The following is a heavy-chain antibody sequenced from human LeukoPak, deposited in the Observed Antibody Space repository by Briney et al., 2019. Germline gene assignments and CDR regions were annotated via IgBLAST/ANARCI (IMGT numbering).Heavy chain of an antibody. CDR3: ARGGVSSVSPYYYYYYMDV. Sequence: SETLSLTCTVSGGSISNSSYYWGWIRQPPGKGLEWIGSIYYSGSTYYKSSLKSRVTISVDTSKNQFSLRLSSVTAADTAVYYCARGGVSSVSPYYYYYYMDVWGKGTTVTISS. J-gene: IGHJ6*03. CDR2: IYYSGST. CDR1: GGSISNSSYY. V-gene: IGHV4-39*07. D-gene: IGHD1-14*01.